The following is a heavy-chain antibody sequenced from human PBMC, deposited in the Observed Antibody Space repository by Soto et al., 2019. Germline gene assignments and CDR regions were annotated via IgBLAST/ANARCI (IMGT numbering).Heavy chain of an antibody. CDR3: ARVPYLYCGGDCYHTLIVGPIDY. V-gene: IGHV1-18*01. J-gene: IGHJ4*02. CDR2: ISAYNGNT. CDR1: GYTFTSYG. Sequence: QVQLVQSGAEVKKPGASVKVSCKASGYTFTSYGISWVRQAPGQGLEWMGWISAYNGNTNYAQKLQGRVTMITDTSTSTADMELRSLRSDDTAVYYCARVPYLYCGGDCYHTLIVGPIDYWGQGTLVTVSS. D-gene: IGHD2-21*02.